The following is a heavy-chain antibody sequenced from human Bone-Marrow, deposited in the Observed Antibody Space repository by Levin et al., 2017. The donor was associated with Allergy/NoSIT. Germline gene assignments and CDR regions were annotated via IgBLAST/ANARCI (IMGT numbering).Heavy chain of an antibody. CDR2: IKQDATEK. CDR1: GFVFSSYS. D-gene: IGHD2-21*01. Sequence: GGSLRLSCASSGFVFSSYSMSWVRQAPGKGLEWVAHIKQDATEKFYVDSVKGRFTISRNNAKDSLYLQMSSLRVEDTAIYFCARDYPIYCDGGACYSEYWGRGTQVTVSS. CDR3: ARDYPIYCDGGACYSEY. J-gene: IGHJ4*02. V-gene: IGHV3-7*03.